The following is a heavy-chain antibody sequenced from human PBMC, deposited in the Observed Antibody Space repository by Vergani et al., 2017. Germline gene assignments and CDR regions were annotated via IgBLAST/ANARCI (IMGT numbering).Heavy chain of an antibody. D-gene: IGHD3-3*01. J-gene: IGHJ6*02. CDR2: INSDGSST. CDR1: GFTFSSYW. V-gene: IGHV3-74*01. Sequence: EVQLVESGGGLVQPGVSLRLSCAASGFTFSSYWMHWVLPAPGKGLVWVSRINSDGSSTSYADSVKGRFTISRDNAKNTLYLQMNSLRAEDTAVYYCARDLLPNYDFWSXYSHAYYYYYGMDVWGQGTTVTVSS. CDR3: ARDLLPNYDFWSXYSHAYYYYYGMDV.